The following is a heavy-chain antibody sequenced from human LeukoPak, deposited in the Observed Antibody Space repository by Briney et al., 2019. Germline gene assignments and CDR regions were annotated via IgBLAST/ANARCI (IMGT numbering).Heavy chain of an antibody. J-gene: IGHJ4*02. CDR3: TRDGSASSYYYDSSGYSN. CDR1: GFTFGDYA. V-gene: IGHV3-49*04. D-gene: IGHD3-22*01. CDR2: IRSKAYGGTT. Sequence: GGSLRLSCTASGFTFGDYAMSWVRQAPGRGLEWVGFIRSKAYGGTTEYAASVKGRFTISRDDSKSIAYLQMNSLKTEDTAVYYCTRDGSASSYYYDSSGYSNWGQGTLVTVSS.